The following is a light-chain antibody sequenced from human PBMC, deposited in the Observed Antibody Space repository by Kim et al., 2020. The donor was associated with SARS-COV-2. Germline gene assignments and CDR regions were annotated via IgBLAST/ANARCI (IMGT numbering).Light chain of an antibody. CDR2: GAS. J-gene: IGKJ2*01. CDR1: QRVRSSY. CDR3: QQYGSSPPYT. Sequence: PGARPTPSSRACQRVRSSYLAWYQQKPGQAPRLLIYGASSRAIGIPDRFSGSGSGTDFTLTISRLEPEDFAVYYCQQYGSSPPYTFGQGTKLEI. V-gene: IGKV3-20*01.